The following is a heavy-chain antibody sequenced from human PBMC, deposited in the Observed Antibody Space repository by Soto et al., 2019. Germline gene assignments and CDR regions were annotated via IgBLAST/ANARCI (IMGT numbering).Heavy chain of an antibody. Sequence: SETLSLTCAVSGGPISSRTYSWGWIRQPPGRGLEWIGFIYYSGSTNYNPSLKSRVTISVDTSKNQFSLKLSSVTAADTAVYYCARVPYCTNGVCFTNWLDPWGQGTLVTVSS. D-gene: IGHD2-8*01. CDR3: ARVPYCTNGVCFTNWLDP. CDR1: GGPISSRTYS. V-gene: IGHV4-61*05. CDR2: IYYSGST. J-gene: IGHJ5*02.